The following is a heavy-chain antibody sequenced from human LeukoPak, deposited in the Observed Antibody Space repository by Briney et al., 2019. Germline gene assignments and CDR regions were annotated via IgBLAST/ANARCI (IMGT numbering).Heavy chain of an antibody. CDR2: VYYGGST. CDR3: ARDFSRLCRTGAFDI. CDR1: GGSISSYY. J-gene: IGHJ3*02. D-gene: IGHD3/OR15-3a*01. Sequence: SETLSLTCTVSGGSISSYYWIWLRQPPGHGLEGIGNVYYGGSTNYNPSLKSRVTISVATSKNQFSRKLSSVTAADTAVYYCARDFSRLCRTGAFDIWGQGTMVTVSS. V-gene: IGHV4-59*01.